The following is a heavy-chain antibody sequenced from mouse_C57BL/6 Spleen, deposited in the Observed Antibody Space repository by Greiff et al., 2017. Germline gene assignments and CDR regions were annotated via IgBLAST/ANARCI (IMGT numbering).Heavy chain of an antibody. D-gene: IGHD1-1*01. CDR3: ARYYYGSSYGRYFDY. V-gene: IGHV1-19*01. Sequence: VQLQQSGPVLVKPGASVKMSCKASGYTFTDYYMNWVKQSHGKSLEWIGVINPYNGGTSYNQKFKGKATLTVDKSSSTAYMELNSLTSEDSAVYYGARYYYGSSYGRYFDYWGQGTTLTVSS. CDR1: GYTFTDYY. CDR2: INPYNGGT. J-gene: IGHJ2*01.